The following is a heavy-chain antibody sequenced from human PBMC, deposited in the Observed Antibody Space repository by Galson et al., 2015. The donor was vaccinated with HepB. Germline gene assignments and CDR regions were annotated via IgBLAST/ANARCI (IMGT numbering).Heavy chain of an antibody. V-gene: IGHV2-5*02. CDR1: GFSLSNDGVG. CDR3: AHLRIAVSGPGGDAFDM. Sequence: PALVKPTQTLTVTCTVSGFSLSNDGVGVGWIRQFPGKALEWLALIYWDDDKRYSEYLKSRLTVTKDTFRNQVVLKMTNMDPADTATYYCAHLRIAVSGPGGDAFDMWGQGTMVTVSS. D-gene: IGHD6-19*01. CDR2: IYWDDDK. J-gene: IGHJ3*02.